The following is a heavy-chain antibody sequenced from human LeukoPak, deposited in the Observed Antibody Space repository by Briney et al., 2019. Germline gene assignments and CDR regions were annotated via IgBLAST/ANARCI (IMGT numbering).Heavy chain of an antibody. Sequence: ESIGRIYTSGSTNYNPSLKSRVTMSVDTTKNQFSLKLSSVTAADTAVYYCAREGRAGRADYWGQGTLVTVSS. J-gene: IGHJ4*02. CDR3: AREGRAGRADY. CDR2: IYTSGST. D-gene: IGHD6-19*01. V-gene: IGHV4-4*07.